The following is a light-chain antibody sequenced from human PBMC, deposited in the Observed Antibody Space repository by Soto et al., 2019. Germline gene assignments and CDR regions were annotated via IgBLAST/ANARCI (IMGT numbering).Light chain of an antibody. J-gene: IGKJ3*01. Sequence: EIVLTQSPGTLSLSPGERATLSCRASQSVSSSYLALYQQKPGQAPRLLIYGASSRATGIPDRFSGSGYGTDFTLTIIRLEPEDFAVYYCQQYGSSPRFTFGPGTKVDIK. V-gene: IGKV3-20*01. CDR3: QQYGSSPRFT. CDR2: GAS. CDR1: QSVSSSY.